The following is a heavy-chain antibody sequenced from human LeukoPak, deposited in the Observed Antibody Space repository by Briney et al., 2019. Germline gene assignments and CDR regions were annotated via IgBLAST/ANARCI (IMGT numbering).Heavy chain of an antibody. V-gene: IGHV3-23*01. CDR1: GFTFSSYA. J-gene: IGHJ4*02. CDR2: ISGSGGST. CDR3: AKDLDARIAVAGIDY. D-gene: IGHD6-19*01. Sequence: GGSLRLSCAASGFTFSSYAMSWVRQAPGKGLELVSAISGSGGSTYYADSVKGRFTISRDNSKNTLYLQMNSLRAEDTAVYYCAKDLDARIAVAGIDYWGQGTLVTVSS.